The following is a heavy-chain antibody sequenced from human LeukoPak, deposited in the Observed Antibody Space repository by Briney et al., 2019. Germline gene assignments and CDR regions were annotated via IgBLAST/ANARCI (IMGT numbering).Heavy chain of an antibody. D-gene: IGHD2-2*01. J-gene: IGHJ4*02. CDR3: VSFYETY. CDR1: GNYW. CDR2: INGDGSWT. Sequence: PGGSLRLSCAASGNYWMHWVRQAPGKGLVWVSHINGDGSWTTYADSVKGPFTISKDNAKNTVYLQMNNLRAEDTAVYYCVSFYETYWGRGTLVTVSS. V-gene: IGHV3-74*01.